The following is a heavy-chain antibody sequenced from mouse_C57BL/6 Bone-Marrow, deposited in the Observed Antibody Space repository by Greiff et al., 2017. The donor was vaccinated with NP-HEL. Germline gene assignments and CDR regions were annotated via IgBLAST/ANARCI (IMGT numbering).Heavy chain of an antibody. CDR3: ARDDGAYYYGSSYGYFDV. J-gene: IGHJ1*03. CDR2: INYDGSST. V-gene: IGHV5-16*01. CDR1: GFTFSDYY. D-gene: IGHD1-1*01. Sequence: EVNVVESEGGLVQPGSSMKLSCTASGFTFSDYYMAWVRQVPEKGLEWVANINYDGSSTYYLDSLKSRFIISRDNAKNILYLQMSSLKSEDTATYYCARDDGAYYYGSSYGYFDVWGTGTTVTVSS.